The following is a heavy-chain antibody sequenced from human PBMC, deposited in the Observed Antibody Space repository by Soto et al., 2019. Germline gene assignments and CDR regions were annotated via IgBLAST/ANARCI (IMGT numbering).Heavy chain of an antibody. Sequence: EVQLVESGGGLVQPGGSLRLSCAASGFTVNTNYMSWVRQAPGKGLEWVSVIFSGGDTYYADSVKGRFTISRDNSKNILFLQMNNVRAEDTAVYDCAGDGGIAAAGILGYWGQGTLVTVSS. CDR2: IFSGGDT. CDR1: GFTVNTNY. CDR3: AGDGGIAAAGILGY. J-gene: IGHJ4*02. V-gene: IGHV3-66*01. D-gene: IGHD6-13*01.